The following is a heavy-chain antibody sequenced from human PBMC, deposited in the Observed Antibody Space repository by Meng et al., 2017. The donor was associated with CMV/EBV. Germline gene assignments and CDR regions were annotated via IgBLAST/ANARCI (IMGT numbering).Heavy chain of an antibody. J-gene: IGHJ6*02. CDR3: ARGSGAKDIVVVPAAIHGGYYYYGMDA. V-gene: IGHV3-48*03. CDR2: ISSSGSTI. D-gene: IGHD2-2*02. Sequence: LSLTCAASGFTFSSYEMNWVRQAPGKGLEWVSYISSSGSTIYYADSVKGRFTISRDNAKNSLYLQMNSLRAEDTAVYYCARGSGAKDIVVVPAAIHGGYYYYGMDAWGQGTTVTVSS. CDR1: GFTFSSYE.